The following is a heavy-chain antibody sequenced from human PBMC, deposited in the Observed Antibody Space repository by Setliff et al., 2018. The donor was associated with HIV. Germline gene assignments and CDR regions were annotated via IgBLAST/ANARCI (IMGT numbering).Heavy chain of an antibody. V-gene: IGHV3-7*01. CDR1: GFTFSDHY. Sequence: PGGSLRLSCAASGFTFSDHYMDWVRQAPGKGLEWVANIKEDGSEKNYVDSVKGRFTISRDNAKNSVFLQMDSLRAEDTSVHYCARRNALIVDTVVVSGYYKYMDVWGNGTTVTVSS. CDR2: IKEDGSEK. D-gene: IGHD5-18*01. CDR3: ARRNALIVDTVVVSGYYKYMDV. J-gene: IGHJ6*03.